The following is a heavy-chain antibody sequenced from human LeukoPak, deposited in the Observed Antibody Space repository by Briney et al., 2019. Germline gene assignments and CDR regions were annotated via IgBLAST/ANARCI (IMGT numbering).Heavy chain of an antibody. CDR3: ARGPPYYDFWGGYYGTNWFDP. D-gene: IGHD3-3*01. CDR1: GGSFSGYY. V-gene: IGHV4-34*01. Sequence: SETLSLTCAVYGGSFSGYYWSWIRQPPGKGLEWIGEINHSGSTNYNPSLKSRVTISVDTSKNQFSLKLSSVTAAYTAVYYCARGPPYYDFWGGYYGTNWFDPWGQGTLVTVSS. J-gene: IGHJ5*02. CDR2: INHSGST.